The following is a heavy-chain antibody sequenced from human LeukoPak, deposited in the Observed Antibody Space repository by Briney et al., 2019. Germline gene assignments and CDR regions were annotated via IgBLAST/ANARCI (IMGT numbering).Heavy chain of an antibody. CDR2: IKSKTDGGTT. CDR1: GFTFSNAW. CDR3: LSDFGSLDY. V-gene: IGHV3-15*01. Sequence: GGSLRLSCAASGFTFSNAWMTWVRQAPGKGLEWVGRIKSKTDGGTTDYAAPVKGRFSISRGDSKNTLYLQMNSLKTEDTAVYYCLSDFGSLDYWGQGTLVTVSS. D-gene: IGHD3-3*01. J-gene: IGHJ4*02.